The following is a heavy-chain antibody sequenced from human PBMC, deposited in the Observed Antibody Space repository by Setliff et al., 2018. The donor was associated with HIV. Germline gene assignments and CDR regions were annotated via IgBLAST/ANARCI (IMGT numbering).Heavy chain of an antibody. J-gene: IGHJ5*02. D-gene: IGHD2-15*01. Sequence: SETLSLTCAVYGGSFSGYYWSWIRQPPGKGLEWIGEINHSGSTNYNPSLKSRVTISVDTSKNQFSLKLSSVTAADTAVYYCARVSRLHPFDPWGQGTVVTVSS. CDR1: GGSFSGYY. CDR2: INHSGST. CDR3: ARVSRLHPFDP. V-gene: IGHV4-34*01.